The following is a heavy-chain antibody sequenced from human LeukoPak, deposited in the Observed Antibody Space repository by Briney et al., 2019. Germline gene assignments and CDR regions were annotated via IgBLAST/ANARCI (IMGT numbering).Heavy chain of an antibody. V-gene: IGHV3-23*01. D-gene: IGHD1-1*01. CDR2: ISGSGGTT. CDR1: GFTFSSYA. CDR3: ARSRPIRPTFFDY. Sequence: GGSLRLSCAASGFTFSSYAMNWVRQAPGKGLEWVSAISGSGGTTYYADSVKGRFTISRDNSKNTLYLQMNSLGAEDTAMYYCARSRPIRPTFFDYWGQGNLVTVSS. J-gene: IGHJ4*02.